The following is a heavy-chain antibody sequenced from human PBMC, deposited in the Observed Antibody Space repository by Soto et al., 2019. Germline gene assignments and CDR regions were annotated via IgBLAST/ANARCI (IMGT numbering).Heavy chain of an antibody. CDR3: ARDLVATNYYYYYGMDV. D-gene: IGHD5-12*01. Sequence: SVKVSCKASGGTFSSYAISWVRQAPGQGLEWMGGIITIFGTANYAQKFQGRVTITADESTSTDYMELSSLRSEDTAVYYCARDLVATNYYYYYGMDVWGQGTTVTVSS. CDR1: GGTFSSYA. CDR2: IITIFGTA. J-gene: IGHJ6*02. V-gene: IGHV1-69*13.